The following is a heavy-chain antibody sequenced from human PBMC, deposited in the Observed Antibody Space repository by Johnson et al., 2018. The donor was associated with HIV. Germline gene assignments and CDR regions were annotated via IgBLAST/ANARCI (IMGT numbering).Heavy chain of an antibody. J-gene: IGHJ3*02. CDR2: ISYDGSNK. Sequence: VQLVESGGGVVQPGRSLSLSCPASGFTFSSYALHCVRQAPGKGLEWVAVISYDGSNKYSAVSVMGRFTISRDNSKNTLYLQMNSLRAEDTAVYYCARVHEAVPGAFDIWGQGTMVTVSS. CDR1: GFTFSSYA. V-gene: IGHV3-30-3*01. CDR3: ARVHEAVPGAFDI. D-gene: IGHD1-1*01.